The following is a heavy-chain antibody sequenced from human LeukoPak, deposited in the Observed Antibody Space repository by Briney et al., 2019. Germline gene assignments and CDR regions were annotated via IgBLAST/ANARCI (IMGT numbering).Heavy chain of an antibody. CDR3: AKHRRHYDSSGYNSCYFDY. J-gene: IGHJ4*02. Sequence: ETLSLTCTVSGGSISSYYWSWVRQAPGKGLEWVSAISGSGGSTYYADSVKGRFTISRDNSKNTLYLQMNSLRAEDTAVYYCAKHRRHYDSSGYNSCYFDYWGQGTLVTVSS. CDR1: GGSISSYY. D-gene: IGHD3-22*01. CDR2: ISGSGGST. V-gene: IGHV3-23*01.